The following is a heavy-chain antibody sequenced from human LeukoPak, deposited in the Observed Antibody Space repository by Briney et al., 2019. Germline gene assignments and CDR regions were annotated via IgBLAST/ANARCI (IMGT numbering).Heavy chain of an antibody. J-gene: IGHJ6*03. CDR1: GGSISSYY. D-gene: IGHD6-13*01. CDR2: IYTSGST. V-gene: IGHV4-4*07. Sequence: SETLSLTCTVSGGSISSYYWSWIRQPAGKGREWIGRIYTSGSTNYDPSLKSRVTMSVDTSKNQFSLKLSSVTAADTAVYYCARDGNSWVYYYYMDVWGKGTTVTVSS. CDR3: ARDGNSWVYYYYMDV.